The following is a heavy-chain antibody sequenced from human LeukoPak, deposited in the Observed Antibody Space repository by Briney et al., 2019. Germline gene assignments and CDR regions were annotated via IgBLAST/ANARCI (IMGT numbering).Heavy chain of an antibody. D-gene: IGHD3-22*01. V-gene: IGHV4-59*11. CDR3: ARDGGYYGSTGYDAFDV. Sequence: SETLSLTCTVSGGSISSRYWNWIRQPPGKGLEWIGYIYYSGSTTYNPSLNSRVTISVDTSKNQFSLKLSSVTAADTAVYYCARDGGYYGSTGYDAFDVWGQGTMVTVSS. CDR1: GGSISSRY. J-gene: IGHJ3*01. CDR2: IYYSGST.